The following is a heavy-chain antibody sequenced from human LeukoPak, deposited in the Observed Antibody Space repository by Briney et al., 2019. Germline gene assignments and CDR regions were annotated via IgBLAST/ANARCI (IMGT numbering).Heavy chain of an antibody. J-gene: IGHJ4*02. CDR2: IYSGGST. V-gene: IGHV3-66*01. CDR1: GFTFSSYA. CDR3: ARDYYDSSGYYNY. Sequence: GGSLRLSCTASGFTFSSYAMSWVRQAPGKGLEWVSVIYSGGSTYYADSVKGRFTISRDNSKNTLYLQMNSLRAEDTAVYYCARDYYDSSGYYNYWGQGTLVTVSS. D-gene: IGHD3-22*01.